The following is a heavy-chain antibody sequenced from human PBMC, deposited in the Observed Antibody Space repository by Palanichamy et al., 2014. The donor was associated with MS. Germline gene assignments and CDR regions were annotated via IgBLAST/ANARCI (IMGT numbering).Heavy chain of an antibody. J-gene: IGHJ6*02. D-gene: IGHD2-8*02. V-gene: IGHV1-69*01. CDR1: GDSFNSYG. Sequence: QVHLVQSGAEVKKPGSSVKVSCKAPGDSFNSYGFNWVRQAPGQGLEWMGGIIPLIGTVKYGQRFQGRVTISADDSTNTVNMELSSLTSGDTAVFYCARITGGDGTDVWGQGTTVIVS. CDR2: IIPLIGTV. CDR3: ARITGGDGTDV.